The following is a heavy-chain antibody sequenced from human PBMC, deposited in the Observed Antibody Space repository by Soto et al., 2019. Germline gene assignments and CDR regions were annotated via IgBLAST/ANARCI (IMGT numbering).Heavy chain of an antibody. V-gene: IGHV3-23*01. Sequence: EVQLLESGGGVVQPGGSLRLSCAASGFTFSSYAMSWVRQAPGKGLEWVSAISGSGGSTYYADSVKGRFTISRDNSKNTLYLQMKSLRAEDTAVYYCAKGPHYYGSVSQYGMDVWGQGTTVTVSS. CDR3: AKGPHYYGSVSQYGMDV. D-gene: IGHD3-10*01. CDR2: ISGSGGST. J-gene: IGHJ6*02. CDR1: GFTFSSYA.